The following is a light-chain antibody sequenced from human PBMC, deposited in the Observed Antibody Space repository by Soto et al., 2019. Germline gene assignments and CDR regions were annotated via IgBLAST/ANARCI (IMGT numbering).Light chain of an antibody. CDR2: GAS. Sequence: EIVLTQSPGTLSLSPGERATLSCRASQSVSSYLAWYQQKPGQAPRLLIYGASSRATGIPDRFSGTGSETDFTLTISRLEPEDYAIYYCQQYNNWPPWTFGQGTKVDIK. CDR1: QSVSSY. CDR3: QQYNNWPPWT. V-gene: IGKV3-11*01. J-gene: IGKJ1*01.